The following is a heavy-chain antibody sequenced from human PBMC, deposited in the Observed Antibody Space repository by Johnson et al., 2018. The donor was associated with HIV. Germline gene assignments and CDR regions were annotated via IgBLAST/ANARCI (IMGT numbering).Heavy chain of an antibody. D-gene: IGHD6-6*01. V-gene: IGHV3-30*14. Sequence: VQLVESGGGLVQPGGSLRLSCAASDFTFSNNAIHWVRQAPGKGLELVAVISYDGTNTYYADSVRGRFTISRDNSRNTVSLQMIILRPKDTAMYYCASGVTARAPLLIWGQGTMVTVSS. CDR3: ASGVTARAPLLI. J-gene: IGHJ3*02. CDR1: DFTFSNNA. CDR2: ISYDGTNT.